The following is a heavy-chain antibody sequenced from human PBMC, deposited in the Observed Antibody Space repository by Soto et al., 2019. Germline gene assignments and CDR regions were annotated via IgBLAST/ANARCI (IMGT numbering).Heavy chain of an antibody. CDR2: ISGSGGST. Sequence: GGSLRLSCAASGFTFSSYAMSWVRQAPGKGLEWVSAISGSGGSTYYADSVKGRFTISRDNSKNTLYLQMNSLRAEDTAVYYCAKDQGSGSYYTTFDYWRQGTLVTVSS. CDR1: GFTFSSYA. J-gene: IGHJ4*02. V-gene: IGHV3-23*01. D-gene: IGHD3-10*01. CDR3: AKDQGSGSYYTTFDY.